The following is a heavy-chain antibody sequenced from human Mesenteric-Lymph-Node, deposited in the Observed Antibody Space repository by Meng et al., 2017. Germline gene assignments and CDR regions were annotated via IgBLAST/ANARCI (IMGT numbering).Heavy chain of an antibody. CDR3: ARGGATPMIIKY. V-gene: IGHV4-34*02. D-gene: IGHD3-10*01. CDR1: GGSLRGYY. CDR2: VYHNGVT. J-gene: IGHJ4*02. Sequence: QVQLKQWGAEAVKAPENLAPPCAVYGGSLRGYYWSWIRQPPGKGLGWMGEVYHNGVTKYSPSLRSRVVISIDTSKNQFSLNLRSVSAADTAMYYCARGGATPMIIKYWGPGTLVTVSS.